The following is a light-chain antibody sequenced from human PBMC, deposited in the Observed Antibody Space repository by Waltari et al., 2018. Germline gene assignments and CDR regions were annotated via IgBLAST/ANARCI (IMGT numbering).Light chain of an antibody. CDR3: MQALQTPPYT. J-gene: IGKJ2*01. Sequence: DIVMTQSPLFLSVTPGEPASISCRSSQSLVHSNGYNYLDWYLQKPGQSQQVLIYLGSNRASGVPDRFSGSGSGTDFTLKISRVEAEDVGVYYCMQALQTPPYTFGQGTKLEIK. V-gene: IGKV2-28*01. CDR2: LGS. CDR1: QSLVHSNGYNY.